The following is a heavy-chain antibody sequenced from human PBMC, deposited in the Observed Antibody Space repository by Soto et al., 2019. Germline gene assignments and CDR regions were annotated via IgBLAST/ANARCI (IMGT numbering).Heavy chain of an antibody. J-gene: IGHJ4*02. Sequence: LRLSCAPSGFTFTSYAMTWVRQAPGKGLEWVSGISGTGGSTYYADSVKGRFTISRDKSKNTLYLHVNSLRAEDTAVYYCARGSAYSDYDLEYWGQGTLVTVSS. CDR2: ISGTGGST. V-gene: IGHV3-23*01. CDR3: ARGSAYSDYDLEY. D-gene: IGHD4-17*01. CDR1: GFTFTSYA.